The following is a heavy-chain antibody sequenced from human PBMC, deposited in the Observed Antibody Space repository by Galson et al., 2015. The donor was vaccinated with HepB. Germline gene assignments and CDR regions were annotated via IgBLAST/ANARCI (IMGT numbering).Heavy chain of an antibody. CDR3: ARYLGDYRAFDI. Sequence: SLRLSCADSGFSFNTYAMGWVRQAPGKGLEWVSALSGSGDNKYYADSVKGRFTISRDNSNNILYLHMSSLRPEDTAMYFCARYLGDYRAFDIWGQGTMATVSS. CDR1: GFSFNTYA. CDR2: LSGSGDNK. D-gene: IGHD4-17*01. J-gene: IGHJ3*02. V-gene: IGHV3-23*01.